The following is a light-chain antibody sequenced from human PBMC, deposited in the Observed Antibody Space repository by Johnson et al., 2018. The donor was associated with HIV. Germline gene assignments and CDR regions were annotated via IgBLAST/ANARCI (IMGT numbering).Light chain of an antibody. CDR2: ENN. Sequence: QSVLTQPPSVSAAPGQKVTISCSGSSSNIGNNYVSWYQQLPGTAPNLLIYENNKRPSGIPDRFSGFKSGTSAPLAITVLHPGHEADSYCGTWESSLSSAPYVFGTGTKVTVL. CDR3: GTWESSLSSAPYV. CDR1: SSNIGNNY. V-gene: IGLV1-51*02. J-gene: IGLJ1*01.